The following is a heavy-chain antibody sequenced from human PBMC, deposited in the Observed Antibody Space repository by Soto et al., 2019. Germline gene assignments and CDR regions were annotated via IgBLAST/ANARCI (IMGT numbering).Heavy chain of an antibody. Sequence: ASVKVSCKGSGYTFTGHYMHWVRQAPGQGLEWMGWINPNSGGTNYAQKFQGRVTMTRDTSISTAYMELSRLRSDDTAVYYCARDGTRIRGYSGYDEPQKPSDYYYYYGMDVWGQGTTVTVSS. CDR1: GYTFTGHY. CDR2: INPNSGGT. J-gene: IGHJ6*02. CDR3: ARDGTRIRGYSGYDEPQKPSDYYYYYGMDV. V-gene: IGHV1-2*02. D-gene: IGHD5-12*01.